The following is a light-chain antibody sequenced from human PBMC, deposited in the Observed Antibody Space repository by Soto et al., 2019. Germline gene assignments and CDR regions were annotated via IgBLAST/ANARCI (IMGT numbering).Light chain of an antibody. CDR2: GNS. J-gene: IGLJ3*02. V-gene: IGLV1-40*01. CDR3: QSYASSLRAWV. Sequence: QAVVTQPPSVSGAPGQRVTISCTGSSSNIGAGYDVHWYQQLPGTAPKLLIYGNSNRPSGVPDRFSGSKSGTSATLAITGLQAADEADYYCQSYASSLRAWVFGGGTKLTVL. CDR1: SSNIGAGYD.